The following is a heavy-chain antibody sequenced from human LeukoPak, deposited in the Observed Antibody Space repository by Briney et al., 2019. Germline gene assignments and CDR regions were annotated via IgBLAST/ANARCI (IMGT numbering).Heavy chain of an antibody. D-gene: IGHD4-17*01. J-gene: IGHJ3*02. CDR3: ARDLVTVTKGFDI. Sequence: PSETLSLTCAVSGDSFSSHYWTWIRQPPGRGLEWIGYISYIGTTNYNPSLKSRVTISIDTSKNQFSLKLSSVTTADTAVYYCARDLVTVTKGFDIWGLGIMVSVSS. CDR1: GDSFSSHY. CDR2: ISYIGTT. V-gene: IGHV4-59*11.